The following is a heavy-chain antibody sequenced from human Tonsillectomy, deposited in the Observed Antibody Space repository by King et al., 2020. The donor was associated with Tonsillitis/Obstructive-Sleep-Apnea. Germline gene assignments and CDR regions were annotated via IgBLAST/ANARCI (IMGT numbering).Heavy chain of an antibody. D-gene: IGHD3-22*01. CDR1: GFTFSNYW. V-gene: IGHV3-74*01. J-gene: IGHJ4*02. CDR2: INGDGTTT. Sequence: VQLVESGGGLVQPGGSLRLSCAVSGFTFSNYWRHWVGQVPGRGRVWVSRINGDGTTTSYADSWKGRFPNSRDNAKNTLYLQMNSLRAEDTAVYYCARDFKRASYYDDTGYSLDYWGQGTLVTVSS. CDR3: ARDFKRASYYDDTGYSLDY.